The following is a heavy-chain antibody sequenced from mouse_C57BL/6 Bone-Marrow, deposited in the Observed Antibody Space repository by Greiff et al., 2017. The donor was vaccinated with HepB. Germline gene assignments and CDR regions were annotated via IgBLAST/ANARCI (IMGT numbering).Heavy chain of an antibody. J-gene: IGHJ4*01. V-gene: IGHV5S21*01. D-gene: IGHD4-1*01. CDR2: ISSGGDYI. CDR1: GFTFSSYA. CDR3: TRRTGVLYAMDY. Sequence: EVQRVESGEGLVKPGGSLKLSCAASGFTFSSYAMSWVRQTPEKRLEWVAYISSGGDYIYYADTVKGRFTISRDNARNTLYLQMSSLKSEDTAMYYCTRRTGVLYAMDYWGQGTSVTVSS.